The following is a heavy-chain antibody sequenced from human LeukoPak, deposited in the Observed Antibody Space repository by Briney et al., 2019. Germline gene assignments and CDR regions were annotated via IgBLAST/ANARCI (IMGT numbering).Heavy chain of an antibody. CDR1: GGSFSGYY. J-gene: IGHJ4*02. D-gene: IGHD3-10*01. CDR3: ARAYYYGSGSYYRRGYYFDY. CDR2: INHSGST. Sequence: KPSETLSLTCAVYGGSFSGYYWSWIRQPPGKGLEWIGEINHSGSTNYNPSLKSRVTISVDTSKNQFSLKLSSVTAADTAVCYCARAYYYGSGSYYRRGYYFDYWGQGTLVTVSS. V-gene: IGHV4-34*01.